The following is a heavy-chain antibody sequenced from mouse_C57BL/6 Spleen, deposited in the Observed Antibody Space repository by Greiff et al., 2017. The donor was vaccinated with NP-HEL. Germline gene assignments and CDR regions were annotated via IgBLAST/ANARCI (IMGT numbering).Heavy chain of an antibody. D-gene: IGHD2-4*01. CDR1: GYSFTSYY. J-gene: IGHJ2*01. V-gene: IGHV1-66*01. Sequence: QVQLKESGPELVKPGASVKISCKASGYSFTSYYIHWVKQRPGQGLEWIGWIYPGSGNTKYNEKFKGKATLTADTSSSTAYMQLSSLTSEDSAVYYCAIYDYGGYFDYWGQGTTLTVSS. CDR2: IYPGSGNT. CDR3: AIYDYGGYFDY.